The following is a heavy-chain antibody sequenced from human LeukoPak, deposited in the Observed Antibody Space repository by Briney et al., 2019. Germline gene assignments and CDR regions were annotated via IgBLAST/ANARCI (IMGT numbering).Heavy chain of an antibody. D-gene: IGHD4-17*01. CDR3: ARDPTVTNFHDAFDI. CDR2: IKQDGSQK. CDR1: GFTFSSYW. V-gene: IGHV3-7*05. Sequence: GGSLRLSCTASGFTFSSYWMSWDRQAPGKGLEWVATIKQDGSQKEYVESVQGRFTISRDNAKNSLYLHMNRLRAEDTAVYYCARDPTVTNFHDAFDIWGQGTLVTVSS. J-gene: IGHJ3*02.